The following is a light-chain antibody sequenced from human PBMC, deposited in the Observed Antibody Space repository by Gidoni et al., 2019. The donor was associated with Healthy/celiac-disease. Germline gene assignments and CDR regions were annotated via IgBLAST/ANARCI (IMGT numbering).Light chain of an antibody. Sequence: IQMTQSPSTLSASVGDRVTLTCRASQGISSWLAWYQQKPGNAPKLLIYRASSWESGVPSRFSGSGSGTEFTLTISSLEPDDFATYYCQQYNSYSETFGQGTKVEIK. CDR3: QQYNSYSET. CDR1: QGISSW. CDR2: RAS. J-gene: IGKJ1*01. V-gene: IGKV1-5*03.